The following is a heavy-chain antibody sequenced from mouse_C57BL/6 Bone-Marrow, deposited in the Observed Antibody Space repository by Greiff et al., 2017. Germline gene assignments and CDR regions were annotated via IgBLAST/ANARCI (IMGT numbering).Heavy chain of an antibody. CDR1: GFTFSDYG. D-gene: IGHD2-3*01. Sequence: EVQVVESGGGLVQPGGSLKLSCAASGFTFSDYGMDWVRQAPRKGPEWVAFISNLAYSIYYADTVTGRFTISRANAKNTLYLEMSSLRSEDTDMYYCARHDDGYHWYFDVWGTGTTVTVSS. CDR3: ARHDDGYHWYFDV. CDR2: ISNLAYSI. J-gene: IGHJ1*03. V-gene: IGHV5-15*01.